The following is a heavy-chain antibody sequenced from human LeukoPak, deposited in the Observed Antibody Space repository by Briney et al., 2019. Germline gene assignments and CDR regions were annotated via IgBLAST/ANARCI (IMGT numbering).Heavy chain of an antibody. D-gene: IGHD3-22*01. J-gene: IGHJ4*02. CDR1: GGSFSGYY. CDR2: INHSGST. CDR3: ARQYYYDSSGYYLAY. Sequence: SETLSLTCAVYGGSFSGYYWSWIRQPPGKGLEWIGEINHSGSTNYNPSLKSRVTISVDTSKNQFSLKLSSVTAADTAMYYCARQYYYDSSGYYLAYWGQGTLVTVSS. V-gene: IGHV4-34*01.